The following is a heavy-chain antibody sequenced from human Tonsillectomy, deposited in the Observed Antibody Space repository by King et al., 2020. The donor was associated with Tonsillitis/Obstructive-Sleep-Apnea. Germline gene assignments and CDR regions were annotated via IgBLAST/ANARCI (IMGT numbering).Heavy chain of an antibody. CDR1: GGSISSGGYY. J-gene: IGHJ4*02. D-gene: IGHD3-3*01. CDR2: IYYSGST. V-gene: IGHV4-31*03. Sequence: QLQESGPGLVKPSQTLSLTCTVSGGSISSGGYYWSWIRQHPGKGLGWIGYIYYSGSTYYNPSLKSRVTISVDTSKNQFCLKLSSVTAAETAGYYCARRDEFCSGDAIRYWGEGTLVTLSS. CDR3: ARRDEFCSGDAIRY.